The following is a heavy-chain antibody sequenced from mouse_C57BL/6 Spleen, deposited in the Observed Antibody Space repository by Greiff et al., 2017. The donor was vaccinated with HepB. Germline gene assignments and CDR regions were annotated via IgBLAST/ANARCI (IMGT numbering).Heavy chain of an antibody. CDR2: IYPGSGST. CDR3: ARYFDWDVGYFDV. Sequence: VQLQQPGAELVKPGASVKMSCKASGYTFTSYWITWVKQRPGQGLEWIGDIYPGSGSTNYNEKFKSKATLTVDTSSSTAYMQLSSLTSEDSAVYYCARYFDWDVGYFDVWGTGTTVTVSS. J-gene: IGHJ1*03. CDR1: GYTFTSYW. V-gene: IGHV1-55*01. D-gene: IGHD4-1*01.